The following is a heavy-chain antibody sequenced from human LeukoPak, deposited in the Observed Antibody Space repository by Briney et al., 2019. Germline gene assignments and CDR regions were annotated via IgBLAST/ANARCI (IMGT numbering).Heavy chain of an antibody. V-gene: IGHV3-7*01. CDR1: GFMFSNFA. Sequence: PGGSLRLSCAASGFMFSNFAMSWVRQAPGKGLEWVANIKQDGSETYYVDSVKGRFTISRDNAKNSLSLQMNSLRAEDTAVYYCARQRGSGCLDYWGQGTLVTVSS. J-gene: IGHJ4*02. CDR3: ARQRGSGCLDY. CDR2: IKQDGSET. D-gene: IGHD6-19*01.